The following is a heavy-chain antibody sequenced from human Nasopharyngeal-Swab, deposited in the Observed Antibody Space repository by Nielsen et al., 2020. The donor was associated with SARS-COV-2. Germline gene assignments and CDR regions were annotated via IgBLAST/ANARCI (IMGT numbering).Heavy chain of an antibody. V-gene: IGHV3-20*01. Sequence: PGKGLEWASGINWNGGSTGYADSVKGRFTIARDNAKNSLYLQMNSRRAEDTALYHCAREGSYRDFDYWGQGTLVTVSS. D-gene: IGHD1-26*01. CDR2: INWNGGST. CDR3: AREGSYRDFDY. J-gene: IGHJ4*02.